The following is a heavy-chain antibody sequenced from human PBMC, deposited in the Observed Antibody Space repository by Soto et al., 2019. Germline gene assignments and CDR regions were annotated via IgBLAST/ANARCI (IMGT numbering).Heavy chain of an antibody. J-gene: IGHJ6*02. CDR3: AKGMKDIVVVVAKWGEGDYYGMDV. CDR1: GFTFSSYA. D-gene: IGHD2-15*01. CDR2: ISGSGGST. V-gene: IGHV3-23*01. Sequence: GGSLRLSCAASGFTFSSYAMSWVRQAPGKGLEWVSAISGSGGSTYYADSVKGRFTISRDNSKNTLYLQMNSLRAEDTAVYYCAKGMKDIVVVVAKWGEGDYYGMDVWGQGTTVTVSS.